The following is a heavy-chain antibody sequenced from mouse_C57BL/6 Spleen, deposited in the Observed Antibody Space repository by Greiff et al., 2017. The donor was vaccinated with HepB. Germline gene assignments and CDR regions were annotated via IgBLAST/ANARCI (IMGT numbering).Heavy chain of an antibody. J-gene: IGHJ3*01. D-gene: IGHD4-1*01. Sequence: QVQLQQSGAELAKPGASVKLSCKASGYTFTSYWMHWVKQRPGQGLEWIGYINPSSGYTKYNQKFKDKATLTADKSSSTAYMQLSSLAYEDSAVYFCSTGAWFAYWGQGTLVTVSA. CDR2: INPSSGYT. CDR1: GYTFTSYW. CDR3: STGAWFAY. V-gene: IGHV1-7*01.